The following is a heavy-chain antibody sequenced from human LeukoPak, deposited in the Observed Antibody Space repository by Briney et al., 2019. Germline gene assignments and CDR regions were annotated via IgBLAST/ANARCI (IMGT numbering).Heavy chain of an antibody. CDR2: MYYSGSA. CDR3: ARSLTNYSKYYFDY. Sequence: PSETLSLTCTVSGGSIRSYYWSWIRQPPGKGLEWIGYMYYSGSADYNPSLKSRVTISVDTSKNQFSLKLSSVTAADTAVYYCARSLTNYSKYYFDYWGQGTLVTVSS. D-gene: IGHD3-9*01. CDR1: GGSIRSYY. V-gene: IGHV4-59*08. J-gene: IGHJ4*02.